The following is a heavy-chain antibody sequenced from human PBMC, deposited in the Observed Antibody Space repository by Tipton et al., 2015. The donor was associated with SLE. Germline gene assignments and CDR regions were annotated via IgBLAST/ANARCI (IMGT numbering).Heavy chain of an antibody. Sequence: SLRLSCAASGFTFSNNVMSWVRQAPGKGLEWVSGISGSGGSTYYADSVKGRFAIYRDNSKNTLYLQMNSLRAEDTAVYYCARDYDYIWGSYRYWYFDLWGRGTLVTVSS. CDR2: ISGSGGST. V-gene: IGHV3-23*01. J-gene: IGHJ2*01. CDR3: ARDYDYIWGSYRYWYFDL. CDR1: GFTFSNNV. D-gene: IGHD3-16*02.